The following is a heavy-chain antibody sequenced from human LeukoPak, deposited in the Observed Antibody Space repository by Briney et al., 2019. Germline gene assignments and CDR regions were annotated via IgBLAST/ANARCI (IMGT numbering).Heavy chain of an antibody. CDR1: GFTVSSNY. J-gene: IGHJ4*02. CDR3: ASLGFLGWLHPFDY. D-gene: IGHD3-3*01. CDR2: IYSGGST. Sequence: GGSLRLSCAASGFTVSSNYMSWVRQAPGKGLEWVSVIYSGGSTYYADSVKGRFTISRDNSKNTLYLQMNSLRAEDTAVYYCASLGFLGWLHPFDYWGQGTLVTVSS. V-gene: IGHV3-53*01.